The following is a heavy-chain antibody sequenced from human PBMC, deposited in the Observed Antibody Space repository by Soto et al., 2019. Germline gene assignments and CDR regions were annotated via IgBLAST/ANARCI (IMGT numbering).Heavy chain of an antibody. V-gene: IGHV1-46*01. CDR1: GYVFSSTH. CDR3: AKESCIDDVCYTFFDY. Sequence: GASVKVSCKTSGYVFSSTHINWLRQAPGQGLDWMGRINPSVGSTIYAQKFQGRVSLTRDSSTSTVYLELSSLRAEDSAVYFCAKESCIDDVCYTFFDYWGQGTQVTVSS. D-gene: IGHD2-8*01. CDR2: INPSVGST. J-gene: IGHJ4*02.